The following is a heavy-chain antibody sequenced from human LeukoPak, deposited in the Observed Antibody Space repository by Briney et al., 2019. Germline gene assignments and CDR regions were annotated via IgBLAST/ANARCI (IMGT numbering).Heavy chain of an antibody. D-gene: IGHD2-21*01. V-gene: IGHV3-30-3*01. CDR2: VSYDGSSE. J-gene: IGHJ6*02. CDR3: ARDRVLYFYYGMDV. CDR1: GFTFSSYS. Sequence: PGGSLRLSCAASGFTFSSYSIHWVRQAPGKGLEWVVVVSYDGSSENYADSVKGRFTISRDNSKNTLYLQMNSLRAEDTAVYYCARDRVLYFYYGMDVWGQGTTVTVSS.